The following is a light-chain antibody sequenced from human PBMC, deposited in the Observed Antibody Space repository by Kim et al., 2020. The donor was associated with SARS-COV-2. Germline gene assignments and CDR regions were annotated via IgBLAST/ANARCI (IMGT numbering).Light chain of an antibody. CDR1: RLGDKY. CDR2: QCD. V-gene: IGLV3-1*01. J-gene: IGLJ2*01. CDR3: QAWDSSTAI. Sequence: SVSPGQTVSISCSGERLGDKYAFWYQQRTVQSPVLVIYQCDKLPSGILALFSGFLSWNTATLTISGTQPMDEADYYCQAWDSSTAIFGGGTQLTVL.